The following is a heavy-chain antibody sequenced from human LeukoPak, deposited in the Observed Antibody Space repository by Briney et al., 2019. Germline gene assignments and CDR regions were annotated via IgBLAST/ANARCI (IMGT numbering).Heavy chain of an antibody. CDR1: GYTFTSYG. D-gene: IGHD6-13*01. Sequence: ASAKVSCKASGYTFTSYGISWVRQAPGQGLEWMGWISAYNGNTNYAQKLQGRVTMTTDTSTSTAYMELRSLRSDDTAVYYCARTLLIAAAGFWFDPWGQGTLVTVSS. J-gene: IGHJ5*02. CDR3: ARTLLIAAAGFWFDP. V-gene: IGHV1-18*01. CDR2: ISAYNGNT.